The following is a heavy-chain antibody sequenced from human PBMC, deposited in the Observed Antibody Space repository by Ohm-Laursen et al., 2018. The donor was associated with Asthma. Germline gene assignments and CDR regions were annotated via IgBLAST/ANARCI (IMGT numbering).Heavy chain of an antibody. Sequence: SLLLSCAASGFTFSSYAMSWVRQAPGKGLEWVSGISSSGGSTYYADNVKGRITISRDNSKNTLYLQMNSLRAEDTAVYYGAKVVLMDVWGQGTTVTVSS. D-gene: IGHD3-16*02. CDR1: GFTFSSYA. CDR2: ISSSGGST. J-gene: IGHJ6*02. CDR3: AKVVLMDV. V-gene: IGHV3-23*01.